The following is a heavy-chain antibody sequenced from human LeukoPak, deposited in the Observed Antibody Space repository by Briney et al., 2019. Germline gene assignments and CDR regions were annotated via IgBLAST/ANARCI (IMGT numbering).Heavy chain of an antibody. CDR1: GGSISSGSYY. Sequence: TSQTLSLTCTVSGGSISSGSYYWSWIRQPAGTGLEWIGRIYTSGSTNYNPSLKSRVTISVDTSKNQFSLKLSSVTAADTAVYYCAGVRYYDSSGYYRTDIDYWGQGTLVTVSS. J-gene: IGHJ4*02. D-gene: IGHD3-22*01. CDR3: AGVRYYDSSGYYRTDIDY. V-gene: IGHV4-61*02. CDR2: IYTSGST.